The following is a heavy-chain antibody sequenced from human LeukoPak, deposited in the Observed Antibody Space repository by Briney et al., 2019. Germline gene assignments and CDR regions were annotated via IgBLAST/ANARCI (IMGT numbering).Heavy chain of an antibody. J-gene: IGHJ4*02. CDR2: VYYSGTT. D-gene: IGHD1-14*01. CDR3: ARGNNRRSFDY. CDR1: GXSISGYY. V-gene: IGHV4-59*01. Sequence: SETLSLTCTVSGXSISGYYCSWIRQPPGKGLEWIGYVYYSGTTNYNPSLMSRVTISIDTSKNQFSLKLNSVTAADTAVYYCARGNNRRSFDYWGQGTLVTVSS.